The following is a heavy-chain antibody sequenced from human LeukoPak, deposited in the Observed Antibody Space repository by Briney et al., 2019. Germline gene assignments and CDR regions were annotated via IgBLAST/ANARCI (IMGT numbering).Heavy chain of an antibody. V-gene: IGHV3-23*01. J-gene: IGHJ4*02. CDR1: GFTFSSYA. D-gene: IGHD2-2*01. CDR3: AKVAGYCSSTSCLHFDY. CDR2: ISGSGGST. Sequence: PGGSLRLFCAASGFTFSSYAMSWVRQAPGKGLEWVSAISGSGGSTYYADSVKGRFTISRDNSKNTLYLQMNSLRAEDTAVYYCAKVAGYCSSTSCLHFDYWGQGTLVTVSS.